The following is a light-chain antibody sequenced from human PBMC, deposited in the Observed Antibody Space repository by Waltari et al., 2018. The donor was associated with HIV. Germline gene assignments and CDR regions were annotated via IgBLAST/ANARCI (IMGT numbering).Light chain of an antibody. CDR1: RSVVDNFNF. CDR2: DDL. Sequence: QSALTQPASLSESLGQSIAISFSGGRSVVDNFNFVSGYQQLPGKAPRLMIYDDLKLPSGVSTRFSASKSGNTASLTISGLQVEDEADYYCCSYGGDNTFVFGGGTTVTVL. J-gene: IGLJ3*02. CDR3: CSYGGDNTFV. V-gene: IGLV2-23*02.